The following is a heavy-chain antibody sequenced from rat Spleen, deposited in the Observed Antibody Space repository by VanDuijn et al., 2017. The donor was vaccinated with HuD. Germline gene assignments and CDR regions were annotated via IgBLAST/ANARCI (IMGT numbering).Heavy chain of an antibody. CDR1: GFSLPSNS. CDR3: TRSWGYYYDGSPQWFAY. D-gene: IGHD1-12*03. V-gene: IGHV2-1*01. CDR2: IWGDGST. Sequence: QVQLKESGPGLVQPSQALSLTCTVSGFSLPSNSVHWVRQPPGKGLEWMGGIWGDGSTDYNSALKSRLSISRDTSKSQVFLKMNSLQTDDTAIYFCTRSWGYYYDGSPQWFAYWGQGTLVTVSS. J-gene: IGHJ3*01.